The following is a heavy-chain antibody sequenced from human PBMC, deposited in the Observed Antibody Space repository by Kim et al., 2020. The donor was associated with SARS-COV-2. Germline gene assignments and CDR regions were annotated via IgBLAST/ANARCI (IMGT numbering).Heavy chain of an antibody. CDR3: ARAQRYYYDSSGYSLYAFDI. D-gene: IGHD3-22*01. J-gene: IGHJ3*02. V-gene: IGHV4-31*03. Sequence: SETLSLTCTVSGGSISSGGYYWSWIRQHPGKGLEWIGYIYYSGSTYYNPSLKSRVTISVDTSKNQFSLKLSSVTAADTAVYYCARAQRYYYDSSGYSLYAFDIWGQGTMVTVSS. CDR1: GGSISSGGYY. CDR2: IYYSGST.